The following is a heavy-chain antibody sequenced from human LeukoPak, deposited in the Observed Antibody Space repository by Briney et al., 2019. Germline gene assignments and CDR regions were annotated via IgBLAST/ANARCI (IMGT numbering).Heavy chain of an antibody. CDR2: IYSGGST. V-gene: IGHV3-66*01. CDR3: AKEMATMNAFDI. J-gene: IGHJ3*02. D-gene: IGHD5-24*01. Sequence: GGSLRLSCAASGFTVSSSYMSWVRRAPGKGLEWVSVIYSGGSTDYKDSVKDRCIISRDNSKNTLYLQMNSLRAEDTAVYYCAKEMATMNAFDIWGQGTMVTVSS. CDR1: GFTVSSSY.